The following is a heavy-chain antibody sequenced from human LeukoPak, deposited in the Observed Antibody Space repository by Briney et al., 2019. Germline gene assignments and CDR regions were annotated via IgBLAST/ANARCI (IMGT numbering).Heavy chain of an antibody. CDR1: GFTFSTHS. CDR2: INSDGSST. Sequence: GGSLRLSCTASGFTFSTHSMHWVRQAPGKGPVWVSRINSDGSSTGYADSVTGRFTISRGNAKNTVYLQMNSLRAEDTAVYYCAKVLGGLWPGIDYWGQGTLVTVSS. CDR3: AKVLGGLWPGIDY. V-gene: IGHV3-74*01. D-gene: IGHD2-15*01. J-gene: IGHJ4*02.